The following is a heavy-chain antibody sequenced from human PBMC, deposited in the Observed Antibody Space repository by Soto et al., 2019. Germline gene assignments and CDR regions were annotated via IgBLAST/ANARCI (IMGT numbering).Heavy chain of an antibody. D-gene: IGHD1-1*01. Sequence: SEILSLTCAVYGGFVSSGTYYWGWIRQPPGKGLEWIGEMSHSGGTHFNPSLKSRVTISVDTSKNQFSLKMSSVTAADTALYYCARVERGTATTVVDAFDIWGPGTMVTVSS. CDR2: MSHSGGT. CDR3: ARVERGTATTVVDAFDI. J-gene: IGHJ3*02. V-gene: IGHV4-61*01. CDR1: GGFVSSGTYY.